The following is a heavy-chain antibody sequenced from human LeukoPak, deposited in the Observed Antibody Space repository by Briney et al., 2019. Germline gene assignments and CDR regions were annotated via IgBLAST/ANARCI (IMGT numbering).Heavy chain of an antibody. V-gene: IGHV4-31*03. CDR3: ARVSYYYDSSGHDNDY. J-gene: IGHJ4*02. CDR2: IYYSGST. Sequence: SETLSLTCTVSGGSISSGGYYWSWIRQHPGKGLEWIGYIYYSGSTYYNPSLKSRVTISLDTSKNQFSLNLSSVTAADTAVYYCARVSYYYDSSGHDNDYWGQGTLVTVSS. CDR1: GGSISSGGYY. D-gene: IGHD3-22*01.